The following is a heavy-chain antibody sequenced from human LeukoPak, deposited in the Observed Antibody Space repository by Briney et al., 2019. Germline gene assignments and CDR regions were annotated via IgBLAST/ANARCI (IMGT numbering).Heavy chain of an antibody. J-gene: IGHJ4*02. CDR1: GFTLSSYW. CDR2: INSDGSST. CDR3: AGDNTRGGLDY. V-gene: IGHV3-74*01. D-gene: IGHD2-15*01. Sequence: SGGSLRLSCAASGFTLSSYWMHWVRQAPGKGLVWVSRINSDGSSTSYADSVKGRFTISRDNAKNTLYLQMNSLRAEDTAVYYCAGDNTRGGLDYWGQGTLVTVSS.